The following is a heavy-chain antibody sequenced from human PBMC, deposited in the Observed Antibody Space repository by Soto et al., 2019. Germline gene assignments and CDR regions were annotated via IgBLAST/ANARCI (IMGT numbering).Heavy chain of an antibody. D-gene: IGHD3-22*01. J-gene: IGHJ5*02. CDR3: ARDRTLERYYCDSSGETA. V-gene: IGHV3-21*01. Sequence: LRLSCAASGFTFSSYSMNWVRQAPGKGLEWVSSISSSSSYIYYADSVKGRFTISRDNAKNSLYLQMNSLRAEDTAVYYCARDRTLERYYCDSSGETAWGQGTLVTVSS. CDR1: GFTFSSYS. CDR2: ISSSSSYI.